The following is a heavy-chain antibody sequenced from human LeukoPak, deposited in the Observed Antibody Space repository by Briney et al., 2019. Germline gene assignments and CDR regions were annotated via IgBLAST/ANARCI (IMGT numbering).Heavy chain of an antibody. CDR2: INWNGGST. Sequence: RSGGSLRLSCAASGFTFDDCGMSWVRQAPGKGLEWVSGINWNGGSTGYADSVKGRFTISRDNAKNSLYLQMNSLRAEDTALYYCARRSIWYSSGYYFDYWGQGTLVTVSS. CDR3: ARRSIWYSSGYYFDY. J-gene: IGHJ4*02. V-gene: IGHV3-20*04. CDR1: GFTFDDCG. D-gene: IGHD3-22*01.